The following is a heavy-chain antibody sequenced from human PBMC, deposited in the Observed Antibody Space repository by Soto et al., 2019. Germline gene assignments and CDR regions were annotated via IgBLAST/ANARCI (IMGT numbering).Heavy chain of an antibody. CDR3: AREERITIFGVANFDY. V-gene: IGHV1-3*01. J-gene: IGHJ4*02. Sequence: ASVKVSCKASGYTFTSYAMHWVRQAPGQRLEWMGWINAGNGNTKYSQKFQGRVTITRDTSASTAYMELCSLRSEDTAVYYCAREERITIFGVANFDYWGQGTLVTVSS. CDR2: INAGNGNT. D-gene: IGHD3-3*01. CDR1: GYTFTSYA.